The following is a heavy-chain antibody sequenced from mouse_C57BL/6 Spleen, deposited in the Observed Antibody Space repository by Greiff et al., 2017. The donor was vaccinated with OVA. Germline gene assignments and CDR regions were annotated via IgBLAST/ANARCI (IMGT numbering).Heavy chain of an antibody. V-gene: IGHV1-15*01. CDR2: IDPETGGT. D-gene: IGHD4-1*01. CDR1: GYTFTDYE. J-gene: IGHJ3*01. Sequence: VQLQQSGAELVRPGASVTLSCKASGYTFTDYEMHWVKQTPVHGLEWIGAIDPETGGTAYNQKFKGKALLTADKSSSTAYMELRSLTSEDSAVYYCTRGGLTGPAWFAYWGQGTLVTVSA. CDR3: TRGGLTGPAWFAY.